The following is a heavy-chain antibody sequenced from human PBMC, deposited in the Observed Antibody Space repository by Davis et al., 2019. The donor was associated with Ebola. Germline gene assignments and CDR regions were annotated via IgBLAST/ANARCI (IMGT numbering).Heavy chain of an antibody. V-gene: IGHV3-15*06. Sequence: PGGSLRLSCVASGFTFTSAWMSWVRQAPGKGLEWVGRIKSKIDGGTTHYAARVKGRFTISKDNTGNTLYLQMKALTAEDTALYYCAKLRSHDYSDSSDDFYLDLWGRGTLVTVSS. CDR1: GFTFTSAW. CDR3: AKLRSHDYSDSSDDFYLDL. J-gene: IGHJ2*01. CDR2: IKSKIDGGTT. D-gene: IGHD4/OR15-4a*01.